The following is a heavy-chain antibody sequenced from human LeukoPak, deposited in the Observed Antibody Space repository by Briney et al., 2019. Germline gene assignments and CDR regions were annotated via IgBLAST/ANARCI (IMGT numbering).Heavy chain of an antibody. J-gene: IGHJ3*02. CDR1: GFTFSSYA. CDR3: VKGSIVVVVAAPRGDAFDI. Sequence: GGSLRLSCSASGFTFSSYAMHWVRQAPGKGLEYVSAISRNGGSTYYADSVKGRFTISRDNSKNTLYLQMSSLRAEDTAVYYCVKGSIVVVVAAPRGDAFDIWGQGTMVTVSS. CDR2: ISRNGGST. D-gene: IGHD2-15*01. V-gene: IGHV3-64D*06.